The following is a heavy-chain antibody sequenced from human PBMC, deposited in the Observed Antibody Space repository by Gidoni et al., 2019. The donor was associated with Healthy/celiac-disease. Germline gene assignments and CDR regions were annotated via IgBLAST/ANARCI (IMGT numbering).Heavy chain of an antibody. Sequence: QVQLVESGGGVVQPGRSLRLSCAASGFTSSSYAMPWVRQAPGKGLEWVAVISYDGSNKYYADAVKGRFTISRDNSKNTLYLQMNSLRAEDTAVYYCARNFEYSSSGDYFDYWGQGTLVTVSS. CDR3: ARNFEYSSSGDYFDY. J-gene: IGHJ4*02. V-gene: IGHV3-30-3*01. CDR1: GFTSSSYA. CDR2: ISYDGSNK. D-gene: IGHD6-6*01.